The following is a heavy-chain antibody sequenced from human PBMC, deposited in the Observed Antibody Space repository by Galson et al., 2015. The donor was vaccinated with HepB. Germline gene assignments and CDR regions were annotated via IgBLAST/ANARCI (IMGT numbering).Heavy chain of an antibody. J-gene: IGHJ3*02. CDR3: ARDQLGYCNAKTCYNSHAFDI. CDR1: GFTFSNYG. Sequence: SLRLSCAASGFTFSNYGMNWVRQAPGKGLEWVSYITSTSSTIYYADSVKGRFTMSRDNAKNSLYLQMDSLRDEDTAVYYCARDQLGYCNAKTCYNSHAFDIWGRGTMVTVSS. CDR2: ITSTSSTI. D-gene: IGHD2/OR15-2a*01. V-gene: IGHV3-48*02.